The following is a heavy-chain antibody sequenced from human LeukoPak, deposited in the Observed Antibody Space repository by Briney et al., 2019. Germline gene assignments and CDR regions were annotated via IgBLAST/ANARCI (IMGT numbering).Heavy chain of an antibody. CDR3: ARDRDQWELLYDAFDI. V-gene: IGHV3-30*04. Sequence: PGGSLRLFCAASGFPFSGYAMYWVRQAPGKGLEWVAAISYDGNNPHYADSVKGRVTISRDNSKNTLYLQMNSLRPEDTAVYYCARDRDQWELLYDAFDIWGQGTMVTASS. J-gene: IGHJ3*02. CDR1: GFPFSGYA. D-gene: IGHD1-26*01. CDR2: ISYDGNNP.